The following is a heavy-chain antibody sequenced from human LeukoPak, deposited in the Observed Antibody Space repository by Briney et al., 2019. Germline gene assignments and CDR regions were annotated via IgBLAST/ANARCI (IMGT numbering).Heavy chain of an antibody. J-gene: IGHJ2*01. CDR1: GGSIRGEY. CDR2: IYYSGST. CDR3: ARRPDYGDYWYFDL. Sequence: NSSETLSLTCTVFGGSIRGEYWTWLGHPLGKGELGIGYIYYSGSTNYNPSLHSRVTISVDTSKNQFSLKLNSVTAADTAVYYCARRPDYGDYWYFDLWGRGTLVTVSS. D-gene: IGHD4-17*01. V-gene: IGHV4-59*08.